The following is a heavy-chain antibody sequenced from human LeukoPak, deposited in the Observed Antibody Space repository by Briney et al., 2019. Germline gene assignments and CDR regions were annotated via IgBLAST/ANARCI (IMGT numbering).Heavy chain of an antibody. V-gene: IGHV1-2*02. J-gene: IGHJ4*02. Sequence: ASVKVSCKASGYTFTGYYMHWVRQAPGQRLEWMGWINPNSGGTNYAQKFQGRVTMTRDTSISTAYMELSRLRSDDTAVYYCARGPPVVTQYYFDYWGKGTLVTVSS. D-gene: IGHD4-23*01. CDR1: GYTFTGYY. CDR2: INPNSGGT. CDR3: ARGPPVVTQYYFDY.